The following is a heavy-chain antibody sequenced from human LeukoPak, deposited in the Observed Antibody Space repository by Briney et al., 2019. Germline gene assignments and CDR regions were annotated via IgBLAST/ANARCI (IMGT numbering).Heavy chain of an antibody. J-gene: IGHJ4*02. CDR2: IWYDGSNK. CDR1: GFAFNYYG. Sequence: GGSLRLSCAASGFAFNYYGVHWVRQAPGKGLEWVALIWYDGSNKYYVDSVKGRFTISRDNSKNTLYLQMNSLRAEDTAVYYCARDLNFRGSEWELLFDHWGQGTLVTVSS. D-gene: IGHD1-26*01. V-gene: IGHV3-33*01. CDR3: ARDLNFRGSEWELLFDH.